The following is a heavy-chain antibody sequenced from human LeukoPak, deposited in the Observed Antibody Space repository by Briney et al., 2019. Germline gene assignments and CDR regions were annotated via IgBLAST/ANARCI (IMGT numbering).Heavy chain of an antibody. J-gene: IGHJ4*02. CDR2: IIPIFGTA. D-gene: IGHD4-17*01. CDR3: ASQTTVTSYYFDY. CDR1: GGTFSSDA. V-gene: IGHV1-69*05. Sequence: SVKVSCKASGGTFSSDAISWVRQAPGQGLEWMGRIIPIFGTANYAQKFQGRVTITTDESTSTAYMELSSLRSEDTAVYYCASQTTVTSYYFDYWGQGTLVTVSS.